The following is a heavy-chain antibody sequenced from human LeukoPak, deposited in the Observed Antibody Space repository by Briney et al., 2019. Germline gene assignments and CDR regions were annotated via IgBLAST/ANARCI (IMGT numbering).Heavy chain of an antibody. J-gene: IGHJ4*02. CDR2: TRNKADSYIT. CDR1: GFIFSDRY. V-gene: IGHV3-72*01. Sequence: PGGSLRLSCAASGFIFSDRYMDWVRQAPGKGLEWVGRTRNKADSYITEYAASVKGRFTISRDNSKNSLYLQMNSLKTEDTAVYYCVRHFDYGDGFDYWGQGTLVTVSS. CDR3: VRHFDYGDGFDY. D-gene: IGHD4-17*01.